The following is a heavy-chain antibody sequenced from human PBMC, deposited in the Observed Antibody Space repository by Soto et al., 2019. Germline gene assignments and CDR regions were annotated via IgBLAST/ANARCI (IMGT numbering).Heavy chain of an antibody. Sequence: GGSLRLSCVASGFNLSHPWMTWVRQAAGKGLEWVGRIKSKADGGTADYAAPVKGRATISRDDSKNTVYLQMNSLKTEDTAVYYCTTGIYYDILTGYHNVAYWGQGALVTVSS. D-gene: IGHD3-9*01. CDR2: IKSKADGGTA. CDR3: TTGIYYDILTGYHNVAY. J-gene: IGHJ4*02. CDR1: GFNLSHPW. V-gene: IGHV3-15*01.